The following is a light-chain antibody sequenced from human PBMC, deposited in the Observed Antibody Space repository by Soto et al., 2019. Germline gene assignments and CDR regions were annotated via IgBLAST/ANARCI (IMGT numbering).Light chain of an antibody. CDR3: QQYSNWPPIT. CDR2: GAS. Sequence: EIVLTQSPGTLSLSPGERATLSCRAIQSFSSSYLAWYQQKPGQAPRLLIYGASNRATGIPDRFSGSGSGTDFTLTISRLEPEDFAVYYCQQYSNWPPITFGQGTRLEIK. CDR1: QSFSSSY. V-gene: IGKV3-20*01. J-gene: IGKJ5*01.